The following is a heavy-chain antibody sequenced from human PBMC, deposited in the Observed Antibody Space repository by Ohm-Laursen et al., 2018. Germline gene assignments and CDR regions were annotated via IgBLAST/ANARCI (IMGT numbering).Heavy chain of an antibody. CDR3: ATFGGHNWFDP. D-gene: IGHD2-15*01. J-gene: IGHJ5*02. Sequence: TLSLTCTVSGGSISSYYWSWIRQPPGKGLEWIGYIYYSGSTNYNPSLKSRVTISVDTSKNQFSLKLSTVTTADTAVYYCATFGGHNWFDPWGQGTLVTVSS. CDR1: GGSISSYY. CDR2: IYYSGST. V-gene: IGHV4-59*01.